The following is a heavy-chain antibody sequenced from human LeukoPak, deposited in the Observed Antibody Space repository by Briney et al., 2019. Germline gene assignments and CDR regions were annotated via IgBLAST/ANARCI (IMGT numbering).Heavy chain of an antibody. V-gene: IGHV4-39*01. D-gene: IGHD1-1*01. CDR2: ISYTGTT. CDR1: GXSINNNNYY. J-gene: IGHJ4*02. CDR3: AKHAYPGTTAPFGF. Sequence: PSGTLSLTCAVSGXSINNNNYYWGWIRQPPGKGLQWIGSISYTGTTYYNPSLESRVTISVDTSNSQFSLNLTSATAADTAFYYCAKHAYPGTTAPFGFWGQGTLVTVSS.